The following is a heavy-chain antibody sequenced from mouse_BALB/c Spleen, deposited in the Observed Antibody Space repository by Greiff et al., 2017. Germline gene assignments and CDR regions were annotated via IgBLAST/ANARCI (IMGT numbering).Heavy chain of an antibody. Sequence: EVHLVESGGGLVQPGGSRKLSCAASGFTFSSFGMHWVRQAPEKGLEWVAYISSGSSTIYYADTVKGRFTISRDNPKNTLFLQMTSLRSEDTAMYYCARSGGFGITTSWFAYWGQGTLVTVSA. D-gene: IGHD1-1*01. J-gene: IGHJ3*01. CDR1: GFTFSSFG. CDR3: ARSGGFGITTSWFAY. V-gene: IGHV5-17*02. CDR2: ISSGSSTI.